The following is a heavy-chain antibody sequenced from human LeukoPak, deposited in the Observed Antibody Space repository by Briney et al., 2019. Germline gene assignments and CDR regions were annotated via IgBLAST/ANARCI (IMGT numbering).Heavy chain of an antibody. CDR3: AGGNIVVVPAAMGWFDP. CDR2: IIPILGIA. V-gene: IGHV1-69*04. J-gene: IGHJ5*02. Sequence: ASVKVSCKASGGTFSSYAISWVRQAPGQGLEWMGRIIPILGIANYAQKFQGRVTTTADKSTSTAYMELSSLRSEDTAVYYCAGGNIVVVPAAMGWFDPWGQGTLVTVSS. CDR1: GGTFSSYA. D-gene: IGHD2-2*01.